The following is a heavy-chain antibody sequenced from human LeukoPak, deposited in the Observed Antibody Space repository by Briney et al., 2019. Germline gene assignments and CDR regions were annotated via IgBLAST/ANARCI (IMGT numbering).Heavy chain of an antibody. CDR1: SGSFSGYY. CDR3: ARDWSGPYYFDY. Sequence: SETLSLTCAVFSGSFSGYYWSWIRQPPGKGLQWIGEINHSGNTNYNPSLKTRITVSLDTSKNHFSLKLSSVTAADTAVYYCARDWSGPYYFDYWGQGTLVTVSS. V-gene: IGHV4-34*01. D-gene: IGHD3-3*01. CDR2: INHSGNT. J-gene: IGHJ4*01.